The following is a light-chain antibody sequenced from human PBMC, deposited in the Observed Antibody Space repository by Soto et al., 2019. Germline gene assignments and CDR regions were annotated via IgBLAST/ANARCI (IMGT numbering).Light chain of an antibody. J-gene: IGKJ1*01. CDR2: GAS. Sequence: PGERATLSCRASQDIRSNYLAWYRQTPGQAPRLLIYGASKRASGIADRFSGSGSGTDFTLIISRLEPEDFALYYCQQYDSSPWTFGQGTKVEIK. CDR3: QQYDSSPWT. CDR1: QDIRSNY. V-gene: IGKV3-20*01.